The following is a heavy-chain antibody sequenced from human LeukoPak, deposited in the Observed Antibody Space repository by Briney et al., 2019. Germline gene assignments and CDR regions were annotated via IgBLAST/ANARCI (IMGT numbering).Heavy chain of an antibody. Sequence: SETLSLTCTVSGGPISSSSYYWGWIRQPPGEGLECIGSIYYSGSTYYNPSLKSRVTISVDTYKNQFSLKLSSVTAADTAVYYCARRVIAVGYSYGFGWFDPWGQGTLVTVSS. CDR1: GGPISSSSYY. CDR2: IYYSGST. J-gene: IGHJ5*02. V-gene: IGHV4-39*01. CDR3: ARRVIAVGYSYGFGWFDP. D-gene: IGHD5-18*01.